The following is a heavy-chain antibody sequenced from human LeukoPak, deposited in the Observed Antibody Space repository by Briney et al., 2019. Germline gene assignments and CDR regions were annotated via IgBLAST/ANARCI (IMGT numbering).Heavy chain of an antibody. CDR2: IKSKTDGGTT. Sequence: GGSLRLSCAASGFTFSNAWRSWVRQAPGKGLEWVGRIKSKTDGGTTDYAAPVKGRFTISRDDSKNTLYLQMNSLKTEDTAVYYCTTDLFALGYSYGYGLVDYWGQGTLVTVSS. CDR3: TTDLFALGYSYGYGLVDY. D-gene: IGHD5-18*01. V-gene: IGHV3-15*01. J-gene: IGHJ4*02. CDR1: GFTFSNAW.